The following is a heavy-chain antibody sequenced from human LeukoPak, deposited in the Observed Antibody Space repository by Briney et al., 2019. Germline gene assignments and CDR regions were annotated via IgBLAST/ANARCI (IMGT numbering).Heavy chain of an antibody. J-gene: IGHJ4*02. CDR3: AIIDRGFWY. Sequence: GGSLRLSCAASGFTFSSYAMSWVRQAPGKGLEWVSAISGSGGSTYYADSVKGRFTIFRDNSKNTLYLQMNSLRAKDTAVYYCAIIDRGFWYWGQGTLVTVSS. CDR2: ISGSGGST. CDR1: GFTFSSYA. V-gene: IGHV3-23*01. D-gene: IGHD3-10*01.